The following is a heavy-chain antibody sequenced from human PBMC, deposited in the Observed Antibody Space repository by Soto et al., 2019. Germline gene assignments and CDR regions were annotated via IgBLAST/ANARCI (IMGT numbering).Heavy chain of an antibody. D-gene: IGHD2-15*01. CDR2: ISWNRGSI. CDR1: GFTFDDYA. J-gene: IGHJ3*02. CDR3: AKDMRRGRYCSGGSCYQGGGFDI. Sequence: EVQLVESGGGLVQPGRSLRLSCAASGFTFDDYAMHWVRQAPGKGLEWVSGISWNRGSIGYADSVKGRFTISRDNANNSLYLQMNSLRAEDTALYYCAKDMRRGRYCSGGSCYQGGGFDIWGQGTMVTVSS. V-gene: IGHV3-9*01.